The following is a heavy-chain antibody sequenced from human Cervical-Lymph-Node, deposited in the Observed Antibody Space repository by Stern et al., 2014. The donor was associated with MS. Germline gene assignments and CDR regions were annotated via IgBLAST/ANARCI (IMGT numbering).Heavy chain of an antibody. D-gene: IGHD6-13*01. CDR1: GGTFSKFP. CDR2: IFPGFGTP. CDR3: ALSSETSDRWYSLGYDL. V-gene: IGHV1-69*12. J-gene: IGHJ5*02. Sequence: QVQLVQSGAAVTKPGPSVKVSCKASGGTFSKFPSSWVRQAPGQGLEWMGVIFPGFGTPTYAQEFRGRVTITADVSTSTVYMELSSLRSDDTAVYYCALSSETSDRWYSLGYDLWGQGTLVTVSS.